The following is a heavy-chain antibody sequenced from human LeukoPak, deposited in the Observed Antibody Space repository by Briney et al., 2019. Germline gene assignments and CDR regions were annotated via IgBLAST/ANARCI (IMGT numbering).Heavy chain of an antibody. J-gene: IGHJ6*03. Sequence: ASVKVSCKASGYTFTSYGISWVRQAPGQGLEWMGWISAYNGNTNYAQKLQGRVTMTTDTPTSTAYMELRSLRSDDTAVYYCARLGYYDFWSGYIAYYYYVDVWGKGTTVTVSS. V-gene: IGHV1-18*01. CDR1: GYTFTSYG. D-gene: IGHD3-3*01. CDR2: ISAYNGNT. CDR3: ARLGYYDFWSGYIAYYYYVDV.